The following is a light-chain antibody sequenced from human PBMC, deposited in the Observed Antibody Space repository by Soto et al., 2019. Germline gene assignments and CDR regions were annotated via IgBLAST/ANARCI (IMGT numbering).Light chain of an antibody. CDR3: QQYNSYSMYT. CDR2: DAS. V-gene: IGKV1-5*01. J-gene: IGKJ2*01. CDR1: QSISSW. Sequence: DIQMTQSPSTLSASVGDRVTITCRASQSISSWSAWYQQKPGKAPKLLIYDASSLESGVPSRFSGSGSGTEFTLPISSLQPDDFATYYRQQYNSYSMYTFGQGTKLEIK.